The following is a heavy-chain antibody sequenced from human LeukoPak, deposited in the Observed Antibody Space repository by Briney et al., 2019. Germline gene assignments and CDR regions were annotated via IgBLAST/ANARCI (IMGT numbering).Heavy chain of an antibody. J-gene: IGHJ4*02. D-gene: IGHD5-18*01. CDR1: GFTFSNAW. Sequence: GGSLRLSCAASGFTFSNAWMSWVRQAPGKGLEWVGRIKSKTDGGTTDYAAPVKGRFTISRDDSKTTLYLQMNSLKTEDTAVYYCTTLYSYGFFDYWGQGTLVTVSS. CDR3: TTLYSYGFFDY. V-gene: IGHV3-15*01. CDR2: IKSKTDGGTT.